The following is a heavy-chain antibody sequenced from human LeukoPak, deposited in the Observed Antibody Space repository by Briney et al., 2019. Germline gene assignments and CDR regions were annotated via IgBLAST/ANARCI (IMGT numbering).Heavy chain of an antibody. CDR1: GGSFSGYY. CDR2: INHSGST. CDR3: ARGLPVAARLAWFDP. D-gene: IGHD6-6*01. V-gene: IGHV4-34*01. Sequence: SEILSLTCAVYGGSFSGYYWSWIRQPPGKGLEWIGEINHSGSTNYNPSLKSRVTMSVDTSKNQFSLKLSSVTAADTAVYYCARGLPVAARLAWFDPWGQETQVTVSS. J-gene: IGHJ5*02.